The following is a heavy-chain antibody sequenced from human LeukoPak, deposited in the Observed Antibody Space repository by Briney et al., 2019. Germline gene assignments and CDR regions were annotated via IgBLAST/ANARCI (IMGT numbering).Heavy chain of an antibody. CDR2: ISGSGGST. Sequence: GGSLRLSCGASGFTFRNHNMNWVRQVPGKGLEWVSAISGSGGSTYYADSVKGRFTISRDNSKNTLYLQMNSLRAEDTAVYYCAKATWAVVTNDYYFDYWGQGTLVTVSS. J-gene: IGHJ4*02. CDR1: GFTFRNHN. CDR3: AKATWAVVTNDYYFDY. V-gene: IGHV3-23*01. D-gene: IGHD4-23*01.